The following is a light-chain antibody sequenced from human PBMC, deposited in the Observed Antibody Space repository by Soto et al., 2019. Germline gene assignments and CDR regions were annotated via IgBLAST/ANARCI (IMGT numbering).Light chain of an antibody. Sequence: IVLTQSPATLSLSPGDRATLSCGASQSVSRSLTWYQQKPGQAPRLLIYDASTRATGIPPRFSGSGSGTDFTLTISRLEPDDFAVYYCQQYETSPRTFGQGTKVDI. CDR3: QQYETSPRT. J-gene: IGKJ1*01. CDR1: QSVSRS. CDR2: DAS. V-gene: IGKV3-11*01.